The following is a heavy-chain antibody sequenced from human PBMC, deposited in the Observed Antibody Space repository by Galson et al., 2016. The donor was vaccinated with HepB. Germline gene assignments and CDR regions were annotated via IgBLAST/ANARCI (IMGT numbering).Heavy chain of an antibody. CDR2: IYSGGST. CDR1: GFSVSSNY. V-gene: IGHV3-53*01. CDR3: AREAIAAAGTHDACDI. Sequence: SLRLSCAASGFSVSSNYIIWVRQAPGKGLEWVSAIYSGGSTYYADAVKGHFTVSRDNPKNTVYLQMNSLSAEDTAVYYCAREAIAAAGTHDACDIWGQGTMVTVGS. J-gene: IGHJ3*02. D-gene: IGHD6-13*01.